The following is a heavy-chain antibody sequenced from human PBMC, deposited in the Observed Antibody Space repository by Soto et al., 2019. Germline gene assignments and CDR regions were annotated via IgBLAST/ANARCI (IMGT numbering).Heavy chain of an antibody. CDR1: GFTFSSYA. Sequence: GGSLRLSCAASGFTFSSYAMSWVRQAPGKGLEWVSAISGSGGSTYYAVSEKGRFTISRDNTKKTLYLHKNSQRAEYTSVHDCAKGSALGIAVAGTDAFDIGVQGTMVTVFS. CDR2: ISGSGGST. J-gene: IGHJ3*02. V-gene: IGHV3-23*01. CDR3: AKGSALGIAVAGTDAFDI. D-gene: IGHD6-19*01.